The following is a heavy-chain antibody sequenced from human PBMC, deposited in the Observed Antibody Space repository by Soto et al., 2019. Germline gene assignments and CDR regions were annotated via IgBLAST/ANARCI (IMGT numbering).Heavy chain of an antibody. CDR2: IIPIFGTA. J-gene: IGHJ6*02. CDR3: AKDMIQYTAMVIYYYYGMDV. D-gene: IGHD5-18*01. Sequence: GASVKVSCKASGGTFSSYAISWVRQAPGQGLEWMGGIIPIFGTANYAQKFQGRFTISRDNSKNTLYLQMKSLRAEDTAVYYCAKDMIQYTAMVIYYYYGMDVWGQGTTVTVSS. V-gene: IGHV1-69*05. CDR1: GGTFSSYA.